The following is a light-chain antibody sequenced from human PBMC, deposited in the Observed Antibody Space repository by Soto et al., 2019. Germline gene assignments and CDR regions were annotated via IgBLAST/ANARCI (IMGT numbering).Light chain of an antibody. CDR1: QSVSSD. J-gene: IGKJ1*01. Sequence: EIVMTQSPATLSLSPGERATLSCRASQSVSSDLAWYQQVPGQAPRRLIFGASSRATGIPDRFSGSGSGTDFTLTISRLEPEDFAVYYCQQYGSSPSTFGQGTKVDIK. CDR2: GAS. V-gene: IGKV3-20*01. CDR3: QQYGSSPST.